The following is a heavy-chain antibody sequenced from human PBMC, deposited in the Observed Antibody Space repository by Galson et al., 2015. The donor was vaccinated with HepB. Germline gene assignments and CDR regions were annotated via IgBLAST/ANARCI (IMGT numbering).Heavy chain of an antibody. Sequence: SVKVSCKASGYTFTSYAMHWVRQAPGQRLEWMGWINAGNGNTKYSQKFQGRVTITRDTSASTAYMELSSLRSEDTAVYYCARDWVSYILTGYYLLFWGQGTLVTVSS. J-gene: IGHJ4*02. V-gene: IGHV1-3*01. D-gene: IGHD3-9*01. CDR3: ARDWVSYILTGYYLLF. CDR2: INAGNGNT. CDR1: GYTFTSYA.